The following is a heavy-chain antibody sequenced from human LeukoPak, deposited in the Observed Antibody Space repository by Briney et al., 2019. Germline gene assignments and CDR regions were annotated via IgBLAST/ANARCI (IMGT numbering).Heavy chain of an antibody. CDR2: IYYSGST. V-gene: IGHV4-31*03. CDR1: GGSISSGGYY. D-gene: IGHD6-6*01. J-gene: IGHJ6*02. Sequence: PSETLSLTCTVSGGSISSGGYYWSWIRQHPGKGLEWIGYIYYSGSTYYNPSLKSRVTISVDTSKSQFSLKLSSVTAADTAVYYCARGYSSSSTPSFYYYYGMDVWGQGTTVTVSS. CDR3: ARGYSSSSTPSFYYYYGMDV.